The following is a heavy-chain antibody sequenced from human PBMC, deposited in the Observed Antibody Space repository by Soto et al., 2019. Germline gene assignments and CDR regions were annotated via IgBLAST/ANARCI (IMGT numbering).Heavy chain of an antibody. CDR3: AKVLTGYYYYFEY. D-gene: IGHD3-9*01. V-gene: IGHV3-23*01. CDR1: GFTFSSYA. CDR2: VGGSGEYT. J-gene: IGHJ4*02. Sequence: EVQLLESGGGLVQPGGSLRLSCAASGFTFSSYAMIWVRQAPGKGLEWVSGVGGSGEYTYYADSVKGRFTISRNNSKNTVYLQISSLRAEDTAVYYSAKVLTGYYYYFEYWGQGTLVNVSS.